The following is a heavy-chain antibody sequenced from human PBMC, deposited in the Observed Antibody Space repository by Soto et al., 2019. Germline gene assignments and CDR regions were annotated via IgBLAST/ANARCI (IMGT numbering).Heavy chain of an antibody. V-gene: IGHV4-31*11. J-gene: IGHJ3*02. CDR3: AARRDGYNYHAFDI. CDR1: GGSISSGGYY. D-gene: IGHD5-12*01. Sequence: SETLSLTCAVYGGSISSGGYYWSWIRQHPGKGLEWIGYIYYSGSTYYNPSLKSRVTISVDRSKNQFSLRLSSVTAADTAVYFCAARRDGYNYHAFDIWGQGTMVTVSS. CDR2: IYYSGST.